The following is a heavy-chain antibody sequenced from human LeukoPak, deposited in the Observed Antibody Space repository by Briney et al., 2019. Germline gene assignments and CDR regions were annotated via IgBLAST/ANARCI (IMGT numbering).Heavy chain of an antibody. CDR3: AASGRYYYDSSGLDY. CDR2: ISSNGGST. V-gene: IGHV3-64*01. CDR1: GFTFSSYA. Sequence: GGSLRLSGAASGFTFSSYAMHWVRQAPGKGLEYVSAISSNGGSTYYANSVKGRFTISRDNSKNTLYLQMGSLRAEDMAVYYCAASGRYYYDSSGLDYWGQGTLVTVSS. D-gene: IGHD3-22*01. J-gene: IGHJ4*02.